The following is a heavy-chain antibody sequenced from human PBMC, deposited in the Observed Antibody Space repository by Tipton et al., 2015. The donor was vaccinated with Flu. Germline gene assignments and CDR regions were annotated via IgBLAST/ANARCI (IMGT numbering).Heavy chain of an antibody. CDR2: IFATGTA. J-gene: IGHJ4*02. D-gene: IGHD4-17*01. V-gene: IGHV4-4*07. CDR1: GEALGTHY. CDR3: ARLPRHYGDYPLDY. Sequence: GEALGTHYWTWFRQPAGERLEWIGRIFATGTAIYNPSLRSRVTMSVDTSKNQFSLNLTSVTAADTAVYYCARLPRHYGDYPLDYWGPGDPGHRLL.